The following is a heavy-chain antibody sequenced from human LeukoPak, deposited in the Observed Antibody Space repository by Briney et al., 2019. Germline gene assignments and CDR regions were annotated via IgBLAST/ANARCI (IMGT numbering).Heavy chain of an antibody. Sequence: PSQTLSLTCTVSGGSISSGSYYWSWIRQPPGTGLEWIGEINHSGSTNYNPSLKSRVTISVDTSKNQFSLKLSSVTAADTAVYYCARGRGYSYRFLYYFDYWGQGTLVTVSS. CDR3: ARGRGYSYRFLYYFDY. J-gene: IGHJ4*02. D-gene: IGHD5-18*01. CDR2: INHSGST. CDR1: GGSISSGSYY. V-gene: IGHV4-39*07.